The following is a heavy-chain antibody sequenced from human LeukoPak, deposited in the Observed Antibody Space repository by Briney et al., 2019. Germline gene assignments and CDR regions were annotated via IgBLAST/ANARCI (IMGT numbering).Heavy chain of an antibody. CDR2: IYPGHSDT. J-gene: IGHJ4*02. CDR3: AILSSPAATESSGYYFDY. D-gene: IGHD3-22*01. Sequence: EEPLNISCKGCGYIFTSYCIGWLRQLPGKGLEWMGIIYPGHSDTRYSPSFQGQVTIPGDKSISTAYLQCRSLMASDSALYYCAILSSPAATESSGYYFDYWGQGTLITVSP. V-gene: IGHV5-51*01. CDR1: GYIFTSYC.